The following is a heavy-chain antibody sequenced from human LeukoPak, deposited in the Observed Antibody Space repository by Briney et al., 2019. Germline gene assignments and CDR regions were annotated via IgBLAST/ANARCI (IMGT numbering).Heavy chain of an antibody. CDR1: GFTFSTYA. Sequence: PGGSLRLSCAVSGFTFSTYAMSWVRQAPGKGPEWVSSISGDSAGKFYAESVKGRFTISRDNSKNTLYLQMNGLRAEDTAVYSCVPLGYSYASYFYSWGQGTLVTVSS. D-gene: IGHD5-18*01. CDR3: VPLGYSYASYFYS. J-gene: IGHJ4*02. CDR2: ISGDSAGK. V-gene: IGHV3-23*01.